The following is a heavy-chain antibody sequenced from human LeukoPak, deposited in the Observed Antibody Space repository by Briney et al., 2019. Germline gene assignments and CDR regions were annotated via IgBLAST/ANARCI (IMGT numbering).Heavy chain of an antibody. V-gene: IGHV4-34*01. J-gene: IGHJ4*02. CDR1: GGSFSGYY. D-gene: IGHD2-8*01. Sequence: SETLSLTCAVYGGSFSGYYWSWIRQPPGKGLGWIGEINHSGSTNYNPSLKSRVTISVDTSKNQFSLKLSSVTAADTAVYYCARGTPPSATNDYWGQGTLVTVSS. CDR3: ARGTPPSATNDY. CDR2: INHSGST.